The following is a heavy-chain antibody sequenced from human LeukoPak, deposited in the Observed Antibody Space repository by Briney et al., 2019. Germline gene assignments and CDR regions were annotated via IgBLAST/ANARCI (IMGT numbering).Heavy chain of an antibody. D-gene: IGHD6-19*01. Sequence: PSETLSLTCTVSGGSISSSYWSWIRQPPGKGLEWIGYIYYTGTTNYNPSLRSRVTISVDTSKNQFSLKLSSVTAADTAVYYCARLKGYSSGWYPSYYFDYWGQGTLVTVSS. CDR3: ARLKGYSSGWYPSYYFDY. J-gene: IGHJ4*02. CDR1: GGSISSSY. CDR2: IYYTGTT. V-gene: IGHV4-59*08.